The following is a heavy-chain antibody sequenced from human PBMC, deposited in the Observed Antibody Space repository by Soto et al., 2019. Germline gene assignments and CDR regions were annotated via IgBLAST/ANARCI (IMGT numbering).Heavy chain of an antibody. CDR1: GGTFSSYA. CDR3: ASQTWLQLGYYYYGMDV. V-gene: IGHV1-69*12. J-gene: IGHJ6*01. D-gene: IGHD5-12*01. CDR2: IIPIFGTA. Sequence: QVQLVQSGAEVKKPGSSVKVSCKASGGTFSSYAISWVRQAPGQGLEWMGGIIPIFGTANYAQKFQGRVTITGCESTSTAYRERSSLRSEATAGYYGASQTWLQLGYYYYGMDVWVQGTTVTVS.